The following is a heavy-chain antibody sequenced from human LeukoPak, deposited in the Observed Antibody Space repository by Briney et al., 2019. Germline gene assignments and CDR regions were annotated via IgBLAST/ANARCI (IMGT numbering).Heavy chain of an antibody. D-gene: IGHD3-10*01. CDR2: IWYDGSNK. Sequence: GRSLRLSCAASGFTFSSYGMHWVRQAPGKGLEWVAVIWYDGSNKYYADSVKGRFTISRDNSKNTLYLQMNSLRAEDTAVYYCARDYIGMVRASNGMDVWGQGTTVTVSS. CDR3: ARDYIGMVRASNGMDV. CDR1: GFTFSSYG. V-gene: IGHV3-33*01. J-gene: IGHJ6*02.